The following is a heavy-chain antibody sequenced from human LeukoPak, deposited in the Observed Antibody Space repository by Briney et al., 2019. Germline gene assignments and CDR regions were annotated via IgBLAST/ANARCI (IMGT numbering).Heavy chain of an antibody. V-gene: IGHV4-34*01. J-gene: IGHJ4*02. Sequence: PSETLSLTCAVYRGSFSNYYWGWIRQPPGKGLEWIGEINHSGGTNYNPSLKSRVTISEDTSKKQFSLKLGSVTAADTAVYYCARLIGASAFDYWGQGTLVTVSS. D-gene: IGHD2-21*01. CDR2: INHSGGT. CDR3: ARLIGASAFDY. CDR1: RGSFSNYY.